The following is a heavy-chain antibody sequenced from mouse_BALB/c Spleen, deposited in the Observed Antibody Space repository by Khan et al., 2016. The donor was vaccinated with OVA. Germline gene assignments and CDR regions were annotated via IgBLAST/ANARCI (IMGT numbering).Heavy chain of an antibody. CDR1: GYSFTLYY. CDR3: ARGYDFFAY. J-gene: IGHJ3*01. D-gene: IGHD2-14*01. CDR2: VNPNTGGS. V-gene: IGHV1-18*01. Sequence: VRLQQSAPDLVKPGASVKISCKASGYSFTLYYMTWVKQSHGKSLEWIGRVNPNTGGSDYNQEFKGKAILTVDKSSNTAYMELHSLTSEDAAVYYCARGYDFFAYWGQGTLVTVSA.